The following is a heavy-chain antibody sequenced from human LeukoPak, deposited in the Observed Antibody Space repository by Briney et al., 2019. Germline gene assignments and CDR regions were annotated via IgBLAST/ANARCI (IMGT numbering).Heavy chain of an antibody. Sequence: KSSETLSLTCAVYGGSFSGYYWSWIRQPPGKGLEWIGEINRSGSTNYNPSLKSRVTISVDTSKNQFSLKLSSVTAADTAVYYCARDDSSGYYGWGQGTLVTVSS. V-gene: IGHV4-34*09. CDR2: INRSGST. CDR1: GGSFSGYY. J-gene: IGHJ4*02. D-gene: IGHD3-22*01. CDR3: ARDDSSGYYG.